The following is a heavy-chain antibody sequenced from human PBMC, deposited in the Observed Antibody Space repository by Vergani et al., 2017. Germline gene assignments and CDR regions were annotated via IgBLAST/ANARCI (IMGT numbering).Heavy chain of an antibody. Sequence: EVQLLESGGGLVQPGESLRLSCTVSGFTFTSYGISWVRQAPGKGLEWVSGISASGGSTYYTDSVKGRFIISRDISKNTLYLQMNSLRAEDTAVYYCARGSLFDYWGQGTLVTVSS. J-gene: IGHJ4*02. CDR3: ARGSLFDY. CDR2: ISASGGST. CDR1: GFTFTSYG. V-gene: IGHV3-23*01.